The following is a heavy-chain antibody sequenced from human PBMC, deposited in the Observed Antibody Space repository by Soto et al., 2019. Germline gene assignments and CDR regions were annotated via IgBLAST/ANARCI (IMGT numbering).Heavy chain of an antibody. J-gene: IGHJ4*02. CDR1: GFTFNNYA. D-gene: IGHD1-26*01. CDR2: ISSSGTTT. V-gene: IGHV3-23*01. Sequence: EVQLLESGGGLVQPGGSLRLSCAASGFTFNNYAMSWVRQAPGKGLEWVSGISSSGTTTYYADSVKGRSTISRDNSENTLSLQMHSVRTEDTALYYCAKDLAGASRGRFDYWGQGTLVTVSS. CDR3: AKDLAGASRGRFDY.